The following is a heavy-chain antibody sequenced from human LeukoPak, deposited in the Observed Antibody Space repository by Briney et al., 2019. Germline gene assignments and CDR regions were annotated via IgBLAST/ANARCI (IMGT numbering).Heavy chain of an antibody. CDR1: GYSISSDHY. D-gene: IGHD3-9*01. CDR2: SYHSENT. CDR3: TKQSPKLTGDVDC. J-gene: IGHJ4*02. Sequence: PSETLSLTCTVSGYSISSDHYWGWIRQSPGKGLEWIGSSYHSENTYYNPSPNSRVTISKDTSKNQFSLRLSSVTDADTAVYYCTKQSPKLTGDVDCWGQGTLVTVSS. V-gene: IGHV4-38-2*02.